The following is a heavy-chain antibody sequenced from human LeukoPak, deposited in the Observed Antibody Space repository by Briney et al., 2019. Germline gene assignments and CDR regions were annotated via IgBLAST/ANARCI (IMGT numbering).Heavy chain of an antibody. CDR3: VKFRVEWFGDPEDY. J-gene: IGHJ4*02. Sequence: PGGSLRLSCAASGFTFSGSAMHWVRQASGKGLEWVGRIRSKANSYATAYAASVKGRFTISRDDSKNTAYLQMNSLRAEDTAVYYCVKFRVEWFGDPEDYWGQGTLVTVSS. CDR2: IRSKANSYAT. V-gene: IGHV3-73*01. CDR1: GFTFSGSA. D-gene: IGHD3-10*01.